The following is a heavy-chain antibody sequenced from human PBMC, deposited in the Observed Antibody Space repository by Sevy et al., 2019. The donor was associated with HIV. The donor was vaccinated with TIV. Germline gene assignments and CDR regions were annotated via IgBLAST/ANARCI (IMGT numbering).Heavy chain of an antibody. CDR3: ASGGLDCFHTSLDY. V-gene: IGHV3-48*03. Sequence: GGSLRLSCTASAFTFSSYGLNWVRQAPGKGLEWISYISRSPDTMYYADSVKGRFTISRDNAKNSLYLQMNTLRGEDTAVYYCASGGLDCFHTSLDYWGPGTLVTVSS. CDR1: AFTFSSYG. CDR2: ISRSPDTM. J-gene: IGHJ4*02. D-gene: IGHD2-21*01.